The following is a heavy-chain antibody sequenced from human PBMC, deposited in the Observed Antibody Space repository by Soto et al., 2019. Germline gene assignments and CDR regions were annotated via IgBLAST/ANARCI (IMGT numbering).Heavy chain of an antibody. CDR2: ISSNGGST. CDR3: VKDYYYDSSGYYENWFDP. D-gene: IGHD3-22*01. V-gene: IGHV3-64D*08. J-gene: IGHJ5*02. Sequence: GGSLRLSCSASGFTFSSYAMHWVRQAPGKGLEYVSAISSNGGSTYYADSVKGRFTISRDNSKNTLYLQMSSLRAEDTAVYYCVKDYYYDSSGYYENWFDPWGQGTLVPVSS. CDR1: GFTFSSYA.